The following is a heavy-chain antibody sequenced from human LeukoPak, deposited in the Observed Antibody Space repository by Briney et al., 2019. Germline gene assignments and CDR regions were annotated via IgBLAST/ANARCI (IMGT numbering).Heavy chain of an antibody. CDR2: IIPIFRTA. V-gene: IGHV1-69*13. Sequence: ASVKVSCKASGGTFSSYAISWVRQAPGQGLEWMGGIIPIFRTANYAQKFQGRVTITADESTSTVYMELSSLRSEDTAVYYCASSGGYCSGGSCFTRTYYMDVWGKGTTVTISS. CDR1: GGTFSSYA. D-gene: IGHD2-15*01. J-gene: IGHJ6*03. CDR3: ASSGGYCSGGSCFTRTYYMDV.